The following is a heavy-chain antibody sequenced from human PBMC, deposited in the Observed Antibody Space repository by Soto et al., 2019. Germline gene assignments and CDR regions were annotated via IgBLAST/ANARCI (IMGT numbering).Heavy chain of an antibody. J-gene: IGHJ6*02. D-gene: IGHD1-1*01. Sequence: QVQLVESGGGVVQPGGSLTLSCVASGFFFSSHGMYWVRQAPGRGLEWLALISYEGSHKSYVDSVKGRFIISRDNSKKTVYLHMTSLRAEDTALYYCAKDFELPDGDYYHYGMDVCGQGTTVSVSS. CDR3: AKDFELPDGDYYHYGMDV. CDR1: GFFFSSHG. V-gene: IGHV3-30*18. CDR2: ISYEGSHK.